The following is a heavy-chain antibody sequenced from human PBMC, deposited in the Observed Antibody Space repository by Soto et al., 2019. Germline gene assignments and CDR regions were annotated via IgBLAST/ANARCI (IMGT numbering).Heavy chain of an antibody. Sequence: EVQLLESGGDLVQPGGSLRLSCAASGFTFYSHAMSWVRQPPGKGLEWVSGTSASGGVTYYADSVKGRFTMSRDNAKNTLWLQMNSLRVEDTAVYHCARTLRDDSDGYYGAFMGWGQGALVSVSS. D-gene: IGHD3-22*01. J-gene: IGHJ4*02. CDR3: ARTLRDDSDGYYGAFMG. CDR2: TSASGGVT. CDR1: GFTFYSHA. V-gene: IGHV3-23*01.